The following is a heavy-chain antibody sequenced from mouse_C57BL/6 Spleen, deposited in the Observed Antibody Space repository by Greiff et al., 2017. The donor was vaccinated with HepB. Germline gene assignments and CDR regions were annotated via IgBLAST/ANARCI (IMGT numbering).Heavy chain of an antibody. J-gene: IGHJ4*01. Sequence: QVQLKQSGPELVKPGASVKISCKASGYAFSSSWMNWVKQRPGKGLEWIGRIYPGDGDTNYNGKFKGKATLTADKSSSTAYMQLSSLTSEDSAVYFCAGGYRDYYAMDYWGQGTSVTVSS. CDR2: IYPGDGDT. CDR1: GYAFSSSW. D-gene: IGHD1-2*01. CDR3: AGGYRDYYAMDY. V-gene: IGHV1-82*01.